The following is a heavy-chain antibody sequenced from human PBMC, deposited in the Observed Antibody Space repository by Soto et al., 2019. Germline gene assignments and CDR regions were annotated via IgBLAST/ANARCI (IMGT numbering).Heavy chain of an antibody. CDR3: AREEVTGFARPHAFDI. D-gene: IGHD2-15*01. J-gene: IGHJ3*02. Sequence: TGGSLRLSCAASGFTFSSYGMHWVRQAPGKGLEWVAVIWYDGSNKYYADSVKGRFTISRDNSKNTLYLQMNSLRAEDTAVYYCAREEVTGFARPHAFDIWGQGTMVTVSS. CDR2: IWYDGSNK. V-gene: IGHV3-33*01. CDR1: GFTFSSYG.